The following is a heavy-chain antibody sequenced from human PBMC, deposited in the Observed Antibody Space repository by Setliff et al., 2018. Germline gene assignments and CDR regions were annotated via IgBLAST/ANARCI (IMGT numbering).Heavy chain of an antibody. CDR2: IKSKTDGGSI. CDR1: GFTFSYAW. D-gene: IGHD2-8*01. Sequence: GGSLRLSCAVSGFTFSYAWMHWVRQAPGKGLEWVGRIKSKTDGGSIDYAAPVKGRFTISRDDSKNTLYLQMNSLKTEDTAVYYCTTRYCSHGGCYREGVFVYMDVWGKGTTVTVSS. J-gene: IGHJ6*03. CDR3: TTRYCSHGGCYREGVFVYMDV. V-gene: IGHV3-15*07.